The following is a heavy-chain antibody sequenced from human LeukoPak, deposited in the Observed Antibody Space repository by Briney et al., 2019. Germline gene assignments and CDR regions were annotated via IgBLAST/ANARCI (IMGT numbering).Heavy chain of an antibody. Sequence: HPGGSLRLSCSASGFPFSTYAMHWVRQATVKGLEWVAVISDDGSNKYYADSVKGRFTISRDNSKNTLYLQMNSLRAEDTAVYYCTRRGGGQDFDYWGQGILVTVSS. V-gene: IGHV3-30-3*01. CDR3: TRRGGGQDFDY. CDR2: ISDDGSNK. D-gene: IGHD4-23*01. J-gene: IGHJ4*02. CDR1: GFPFSTYA.